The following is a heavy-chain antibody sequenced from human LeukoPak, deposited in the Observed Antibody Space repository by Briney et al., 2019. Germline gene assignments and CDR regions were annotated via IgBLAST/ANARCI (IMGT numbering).Heavy chain of an antibody. J-gene: IGHJ4*02. CDR1: GGSISSYY. D-gene: IGHD3-10*01. CDR2: IYYSGST. Sequence: SETLSLTCTASGGSISSYYWSWIRQPPGKGLEWIGYIYYSGSTNYNPSLKSRVTISVDTSKNQFSLKLSSVTAADTAVYYCARGGGGSGSYYIYDFDYWGQGTLVTVSS. V-gene: IGHV4-59*01. CDR3: ARGGGGSGSYYIYDFDY.